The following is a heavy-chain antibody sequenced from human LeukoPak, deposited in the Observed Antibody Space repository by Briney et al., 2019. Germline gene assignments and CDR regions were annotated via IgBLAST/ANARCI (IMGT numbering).Heavy chain of an antibody. D-gene: IGHD3-3*01. CDR3: ARGLGWDFGVVTRFDP. Sequence: PSETLSLTCAVSGGSISSSNWWSWVRQPPGKGLEWIGEIYHSGSTNYNPSLKSRVTISVDKSKNQFSLKLSSVTAADTAVYYCARGLGWDFGVVTRFDPWGQGTLVTVSS. J-gene: IGHJ5*02. CDR2: IYHSGST. CDR1: GGSISSSNW. V-gene: IGHV4-4*02.